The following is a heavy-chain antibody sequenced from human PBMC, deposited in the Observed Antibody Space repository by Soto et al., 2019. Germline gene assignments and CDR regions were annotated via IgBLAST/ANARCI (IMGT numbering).Heavy chain of an antibody. D-gene: IGHD3-3*01. J-gene: IGHJ4*02. V-gene: IGHV3-7*03. CDR3: ARYKDDFWSGYHYYFDY. Sequence: PGGSLILSCAASGFTFSSYWMSWVRQAPGKGREWVANIKQDGSEKYYVDSVKGRFTISRDNAKNSLYLQMNSLRAEDTAVYYCARYKDDFWSGYHYYFDYWRQGTLVTVSS. CDR1: GFTFSSYW. CDR2: IKQDGSEK.